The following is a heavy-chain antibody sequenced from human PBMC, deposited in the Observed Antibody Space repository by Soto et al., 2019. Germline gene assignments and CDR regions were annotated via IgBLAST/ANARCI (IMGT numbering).Heavy chain of an antibody. CDR1: GFTYSTYT. Sequence: QVQLVESGGGVVQPGRSLRLSCAASGFTYSTYTMHWVRQAPGKGLEWVAVISYDGNNKFYADSVKGRVTISRDSTKRTLYLQMNSMRPDDTDMYYWASCGVSSTGYTWNYGTYFAYWGQGALVTVSS. CDR3: ASCGVSSTGYTWNYGTYFAY. D-gene: IGHD1-7*01. V-gene: IGHV3-30-3*01. CDR2: ISYDGNNK. J-gene: IGHJ4*02.